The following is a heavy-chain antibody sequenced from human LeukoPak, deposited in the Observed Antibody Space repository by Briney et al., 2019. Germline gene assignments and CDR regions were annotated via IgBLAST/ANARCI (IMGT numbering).Heavy chain of an antibody. CDR2: IYPGDSDT. Sequence: GESLKISCKGSGYSFTSYWIGWVRQMPGKGLEWMGIIYPGDSDTRYSPSFQDQVTISADKSISTAYLQWSSLKASDTAMYYCARFGSITMVRGQNWFDPWGQGTLVTVSS. V-gene: IGHV5-51*01. J-gene: IGHJ5*02. CDR1: GYSFTSYW. CDR3: ARFGSITMVRGQNWFDP. D-gene: IGHD3-10*01.